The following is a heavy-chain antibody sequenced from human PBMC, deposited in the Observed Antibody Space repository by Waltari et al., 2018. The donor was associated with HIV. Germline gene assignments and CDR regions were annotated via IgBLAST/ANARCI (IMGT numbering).Heavy chain of an antibody. D-gene: IGHD3-22*01. CDR3: ARSSGGSKSSSGYFSGDY. V-gene: IGHV4-39*01. J-gene: IGHJ4*02. Sequence: QLQLQESGPGLVKPSETLSLTCTVSGGSISSSSYYWGWIRQPPGKGLGWIGSIYYSGSTYFNPSHKSRVTISVDTSKNQFSLKLSSVTAADTAVYYCARSSGGSKSSSGYFSGDYWGQGTLVTVSS. CDR2: IYYSGST. CDR1: GGSISSSSYY.